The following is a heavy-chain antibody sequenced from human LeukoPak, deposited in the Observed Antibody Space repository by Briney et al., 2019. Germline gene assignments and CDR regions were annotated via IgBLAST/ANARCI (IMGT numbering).Heavy chain of an antibody. V-gene: IGHV4-4*07. CDR3: ARGVVTGTTNWFDP. CDR1: GGSISSYY. D-gene: IGHD1-20*01. Sequence: PSETLSLTCTVSGGSISSYYWSWIRQPAGKGLEWIGRIYTSGSTNYNPSLKSRVTMSVDTSKNQFSLKLNSVTAADTAVYYCARGVVTGTTNWFDPWGQGTLVTVSS. CDR2: IYTSGST. J-gene: IGHJ5*02.